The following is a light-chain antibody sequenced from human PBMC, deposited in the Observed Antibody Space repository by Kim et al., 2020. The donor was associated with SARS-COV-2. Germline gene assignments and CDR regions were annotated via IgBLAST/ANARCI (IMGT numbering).Light chain of an antibody. V-gene: IGKV1-9*01. CDR3: QQLNSYPPT. CDR2: AAS. J-gene: IGKJ2*01. Sequence: SASVGDLVTITCRTSQGISGYLAWFQQQPGKAPKLLIYAASTLQGGVPSRFSGSGSGTEFTLTIGSLQPEDFATYYCQQLNSYPPTFGQGTKLEI. CDR1: QGISGY.